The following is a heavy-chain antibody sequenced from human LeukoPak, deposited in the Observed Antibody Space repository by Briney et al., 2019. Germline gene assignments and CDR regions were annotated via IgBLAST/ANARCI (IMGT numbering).Heavy chain of an antibody. CDR2: VKKDASEK. D-gene: IGHD4-17*01. V-gene: IGHV3-7*03. J-gene: IGHJ4*02. Sequence: GGSLRLSCAASGFTFSNNWMTWVRQAPGKGLEWVASVKKDASEKYYVDSVKGRFIISRDNAKNSLYLQMNSLRAEDTAVYYCAKGEPNYGDYAGFDYWGQGTLVTVSS. CDR3: AKGEPNYGDYAGFDY. CDR1: GFTFSNNW.